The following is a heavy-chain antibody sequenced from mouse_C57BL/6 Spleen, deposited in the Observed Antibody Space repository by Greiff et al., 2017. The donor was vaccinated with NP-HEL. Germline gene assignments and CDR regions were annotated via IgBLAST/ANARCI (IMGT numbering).Heavy chain of an antibody. D-gene: IGHD4-1*01. V-gene: IGHV1-69*01. Sequence: QVQLQQPGAELVMPGASVKLSCKASGYTFTSYWMHWVKQRPGQGLEWIGEIDPSDSYTNYNQKFKGKSTLTVDKSSSTAYMQLSSLTSEDSAVYYCALRGALTGRRYYAMDYWGQGTSVTVSS. CDR3: ALRGALTGRRYYAMDY. CDR1: GYTFTSYW. J-gene: IGHJ4*01. CDR2: IDPSDSYT.